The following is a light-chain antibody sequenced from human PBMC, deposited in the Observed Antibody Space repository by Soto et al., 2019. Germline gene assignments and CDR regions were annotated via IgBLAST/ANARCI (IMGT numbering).Light chain of an antibody. CDR2: AAS. CDR3: QQANSFPFT. Sequence: DIPMTQSPSSVSASLGDRVTITCRASQHISTWLVWYQQKPGKAPHLLIYAASSLQTGVPSRFSGSGSGTDFSLTISSLQPEDSATYYCQQANSFPFTFGQGTRLEI. J-gene: IGKJ2*01. CDR1: QHISTW. V-gene: IGKV1-12*01.